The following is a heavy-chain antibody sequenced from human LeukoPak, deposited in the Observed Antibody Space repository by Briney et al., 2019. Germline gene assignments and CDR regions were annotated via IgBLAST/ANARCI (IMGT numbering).Heavy chain of an antibody. CDR3: AKQLGYCSDGSCYFPY. Sequence: PGGPLRLSCAASGFTFSSSAMSWVRQAPGKGLEWVSAISNNGGYTYYADSVQGWFTISRDNSKSTLCLQMNSLRAEDTAVYYCAKQLGYCSDGSCYFPYWGQGTLVTVSS. J-gene: IGHJ4*02. CDR1: GFTFSSSA. D-gene: IGHD2-15*01. V-gene: IGHV3-23*01. CDR2: ISNNGGYT.